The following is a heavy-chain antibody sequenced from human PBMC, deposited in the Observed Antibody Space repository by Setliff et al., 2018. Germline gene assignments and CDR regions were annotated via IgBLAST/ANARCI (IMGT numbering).Heavy chain of an antibody. V-gene: IGHV5-51*01. J-gene: IGHJ3*02. CDR3: ARLGAPASHDAFDI. Sequence: SLKISCKGSGYRFTTYWIGWVRQMPGKGLEWMGIVISGDSDTRYSPSFQGQVTMSADKSINTAYLQWSSLKASDTAMYYCARLGAPASHDAFDIWGQGTMVTVSS. CDR2: VISGDSDT. D-gene: IGHD6-25*01. CDR1: GYRFTTYW.